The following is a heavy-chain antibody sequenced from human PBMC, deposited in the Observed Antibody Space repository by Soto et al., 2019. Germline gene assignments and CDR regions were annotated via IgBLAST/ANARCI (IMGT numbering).Heavy chain of an antibody. CDR1: GFTFNTYG. D-gene: IGHD2-2*02. CDR2: ISYDGSEK. CDR3: AKSPNFYCSSPNCYKYYFDH. Sequence: GGSLRLSCAASGFTFNTYGMHWVRQAPGKGLEWVAVISYDGSEKYYVDSVKGRLTISKDNSKNTRYLQMNSLRPEDTAVYYCAKSPNFYCSSPNCYKYYFDHWGQGTRVTVSS. J-gene: IGHJ4*02. V-gene: IGHV3-30*18.